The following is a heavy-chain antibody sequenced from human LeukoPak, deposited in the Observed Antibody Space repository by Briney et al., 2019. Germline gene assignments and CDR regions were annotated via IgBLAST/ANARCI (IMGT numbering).Heavy chain of an antibody. CDR3: ARGDRNYDILAGYSKNWFDP. J-gene: IGHJ5*02. V-gene: IGHV1-2*02. Sequence: ASVKVSCKTSGYTFTDYNMHWVRQAPGQGLEWMGWINPNNGGTKYTEKFQGRVTMTRDTSISTAYMELSRLRSDDTAVYYCARGDRNYDILAGYSKNWFDPWGQGTLLAVSS. CDR1: GYTFTDYN. D-gene: IGHD3-9*01. CDR2: INPNNGGT.